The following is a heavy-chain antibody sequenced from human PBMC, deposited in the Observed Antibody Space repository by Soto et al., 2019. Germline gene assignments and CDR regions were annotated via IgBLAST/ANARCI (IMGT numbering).Heavy chain of an antibody. J-gene: IGHJ4*02. CDR2: ILGSGDTT. Sequence: PGGSLRLSCAASGFTFNTYSMNWVRQAPGKGLEWVSAILGSGDTTFYADSVKGRFTISRDNSKNTLSLQMDGLRAEDTAVYYCASRRGCSGGTCYGLEYWGQGALVTVSS. CDR3: ASRRGCSGGTCYGLEY. D-gene: IGHD2-15*01. CDR1: GFTFNTYS. V-gene: IGHV3-23*01.